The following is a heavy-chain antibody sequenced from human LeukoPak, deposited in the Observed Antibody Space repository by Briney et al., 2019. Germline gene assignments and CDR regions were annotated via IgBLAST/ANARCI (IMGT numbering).Heavy chain of an antibody. D-gene: IGHD1-14*01. Sequence: PGGSLRLSCAPSGLTFSSYGMSWVRQAPGRGLEWVSAISTIGGTTYYADSVKGRFTISRDNSKNTLFLQMNSLRAEDTAVYYCAKPARTDYADYWGQGALVTVSS. J-gene: IGHJ4*02. V-gene: IGHV3-23*01. CDR3: AKPARTDYADY. CDR2: ISTIGGTT. CDR1: GLTFSSYG.